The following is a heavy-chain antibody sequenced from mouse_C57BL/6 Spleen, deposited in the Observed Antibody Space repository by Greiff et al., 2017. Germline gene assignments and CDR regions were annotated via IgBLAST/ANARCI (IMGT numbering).Heavy chain of an antibody. CDR1: GYSITSDY. J-gene: IGHJ4*01. Sequence: EVKLMESGPGLAKPSQTLSLTCSVTGYSITSDYWNWIRKFPGNKLEYMGYISYSGSTYYNPSLKSRISITRDTSKNQYYLQLNSVTTEDTATYYCARREDDGYYAMDYWGQGTSVTVSS. CDR3: ARREDDGYYAMDY. D-gene: IGHD2-12*01. V-gene: IGHV3-8*01. CDR2: ISYSGST.